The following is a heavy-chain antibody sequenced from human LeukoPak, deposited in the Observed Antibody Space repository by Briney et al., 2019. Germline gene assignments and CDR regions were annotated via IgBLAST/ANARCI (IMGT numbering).Heavy chain of an antibody. D-gene: IGHD2-2*01. CDR3: AMLGYCSSTSCYARYFGY. J-gene: IGHJ4*02. Sequence: GASVKVSCKASGGTFSSYAINWVRQAPGQGLEWMGGIIPIFGTANYAQKFQGRVTITTDESTSTAYMELSSLRSEDTDVYYCAMLGYCSSTSCYARYFGYWGQGTLVTVSS. CDR1: GGTFSSYA. V-gene: IGHV1-69*05. CDR2: IIPIFGTA.